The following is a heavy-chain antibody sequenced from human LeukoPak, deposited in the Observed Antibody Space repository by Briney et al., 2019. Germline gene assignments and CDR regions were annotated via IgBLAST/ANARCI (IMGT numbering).Heavy chain of an antibody. CDR2: INHSGST. CDR3: ARGYCSGGSCSVYFDY. V-gene: IGHV4-34*01. CDR1: GGSFSGYY. D-gene: IGHD2-15*01. Sequence: SETLSLTCAVYGGSFSGYYWSWIRQPPGKGLEWIGDINHSGSTNYNPSLKSRVTISVDTSKNQFPLKLSSVTAADTVVYYCARGYCSGGSCSVYFDYWGQGTLVTVSS. J-gene: IGHJ4*02.